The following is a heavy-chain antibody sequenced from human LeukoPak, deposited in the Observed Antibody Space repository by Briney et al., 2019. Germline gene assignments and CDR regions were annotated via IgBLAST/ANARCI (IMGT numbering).Heavy chain of an antibody. CDR2: IYYSGST. CDR1: GGSISSYY. D-gene: IGHD3-16*01. Sequence: SETLSLTCTVSGGSISSYYWSWLRQPPGKGLEWIGYIYYSGSTNYNPSLKSRVTISVDTSKNQFSLKLSSVTAADTAVYYCARGGGLFDYWGQGTLVTVSS. J-gene: IGHJ4*02. CDR3: ARGGGLFDY. V-gene: IGHV4-59*01.